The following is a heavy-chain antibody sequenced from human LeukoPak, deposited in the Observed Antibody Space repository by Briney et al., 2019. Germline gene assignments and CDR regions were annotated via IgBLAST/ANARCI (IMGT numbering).Heavy chain of an antibody. V-gene: IGHV1-18*01. J-gene: IGHJ1*01. Sequence: ASVKVSCKASGYTFTNYGVSWVRQAPGQGLEWMGWISAYNGYTNYAQKFQFRVTMTTDTSTSTAYMELRSLTSDDTAVYYCARDKAVTTELTQYFQLWGQGTLVTVSS. CDR1: GYTFTNYG. D-gene: IGHD4-11*01. CDR2: ISAYNGYT. CDR3: ARDKAVTTELTQYFQL.